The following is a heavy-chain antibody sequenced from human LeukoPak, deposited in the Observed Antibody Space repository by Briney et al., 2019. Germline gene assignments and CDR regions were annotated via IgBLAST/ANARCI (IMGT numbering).Heavy chain of an antibody. CDR3: ARDRWSGELLYWAFDI. V-gene: IGHV3-30-3*01. J-gene: IGHJ3*02. Sequence: GGSLRLSCAASGFTFSSYAMHWVRQAPGKGLEWVAVISYDGSNKYYADSVKGRFTISRDNSKNTLYLQMNSLRAEDTAVYYCARDRWSGELLYWAFDIWGQGTMVTVSS. CDR2: ISYDGSNK. CDR1: GFTFSSYA. D-gene: IGHD3-10*01.